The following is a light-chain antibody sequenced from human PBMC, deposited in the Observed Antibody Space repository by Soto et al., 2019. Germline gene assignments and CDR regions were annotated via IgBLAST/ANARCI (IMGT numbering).Light chain of an antibody. J-gene: IGKJ4*01. Sequence: VITQSPATLSVSPGDRATLSCRAIQNINNNVAWYRQKPGQAPRLRIYDSSTRATGIPARFSGSGSGTEFTLTISILQSEDFAVDDCQQYNNWPLTFGGGTKVDIK. CDR2: DSS. CDR3: QQYNNWPLT. CDR1: QNINNN. V-gene: IGKV3-15*01.